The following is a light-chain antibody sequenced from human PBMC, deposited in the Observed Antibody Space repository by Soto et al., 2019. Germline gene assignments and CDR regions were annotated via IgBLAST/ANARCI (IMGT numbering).Light chain of an antibody. CDR3: ETWDSNTRV. V-gene: IGLV4-60*03. Sequence: QSVLTQSSSASASLGSSVRLTCTLTSGHNINAWHQQQPGKAPRYLMKLAGSGSYDKGSGVPDRFSGSSSGADRYLTISNLQSEDEADYYCETWDSNTRVFGGGTELTVL. CDR2: LAGSGSY. J-gene: IGLJ2*01. CDR1: SGHNI.